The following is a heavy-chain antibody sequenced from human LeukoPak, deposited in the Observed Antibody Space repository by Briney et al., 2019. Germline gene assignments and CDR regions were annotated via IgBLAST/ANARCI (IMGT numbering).Heavy chain of an antibody. J-gene: IGHJ6*02. V-gene: IGHV3-21*06. CDR2: ISSSSSYI. CDR1: GFTFSSYS. D-gene: IGHD3-9*01. Sequence: GGSLRLSCAASGFTFSSYSMNWVRQAPGKGLEWVSAISSSSSYIYYTDSVKGRSTISRDNAKNSLYLQMNSLRAEDTAVYYCARPGKYFDWLQDGMDVWGQGTTVTVSS. CDR3: ARPGKYFDWLQDGMDV.